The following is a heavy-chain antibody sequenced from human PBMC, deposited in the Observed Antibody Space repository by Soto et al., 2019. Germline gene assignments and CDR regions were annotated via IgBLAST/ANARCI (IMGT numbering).Heavy chain of an antibody. J-gene: IGHJ3*01. CDR2: FFFGSITK. D-gene: IGHD3-22*01. V-gene: IGHV3-48*01. Sequence: GGSLRLSCAASGFTFRNYGMNWVRQAPGKGLEWVSFFFFGSITKFYVDFLEGRFTISRDNAKNSLFLQLISLRAEDTVVYYFARDQLYYNDISGRPLNAFDVWGQGTMVTVSS. CDR3: ARDQLYYNDISGRPLNAFDV. CDR1: GFTFRNYG.